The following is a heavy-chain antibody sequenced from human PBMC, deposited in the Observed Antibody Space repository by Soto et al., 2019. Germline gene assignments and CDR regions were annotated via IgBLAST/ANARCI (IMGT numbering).Heavy chain of an antibody. CDR1: GFTFSNYA. J-gene: IGHJ4*02. Sequence: EVHLLESGGGWVQPGGSLRLSCAASGFTFSNYAMTWVRQTPGKGLEWVSEISGSGGTTYSADSVKGRFTISRDNSKNTLYLQMNSLRAEDTAVYYGASCLLAWYRGLDYWGQGTLVTVSS. CDR2: ISGSGGTT. CDR3: ASCLLAWYRGLDY. V-gene: IGHV3-23*01. D-gene: IGHD1-1*01.